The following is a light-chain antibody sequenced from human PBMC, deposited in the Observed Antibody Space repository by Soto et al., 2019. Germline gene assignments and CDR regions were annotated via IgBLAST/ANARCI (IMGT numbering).Light chain of an antibody. V-gene: IGKV3-15*01. CDR2: GAS. CDR3: QQYNHWPRT. Sequence: EKVMTQSPDTLSVSPGERAILSCRAIQSVSSNLAWYQQKPGQAPRPLTYGASPRAIDIPARFSGSGSETEVTITISSLQSEDFEVYYGQQYNHWPRTFGQGTKVDIK. CDR1: QSVSSN. J-gene: IGKJ1*01.